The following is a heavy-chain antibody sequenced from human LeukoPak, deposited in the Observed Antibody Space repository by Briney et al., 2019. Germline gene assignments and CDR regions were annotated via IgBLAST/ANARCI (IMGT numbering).Heavy chain of an antibody. J-gene: IGHJ3*02. D-gene: IGHD1-1*01. CDR1: GFTFSSYA. Sequence: GGSLRLSCAASGFTFSSYAMHWVRQAPGKGLEWVAVISYDGSNKYYADSVKGRFTISRDNSKNSLYLQMNSLRAEDTAVYYCARETSYAFDIWGQGTMVTVSS. V-gene: IGHV3-30-3*01. CDR2: ISYDGSNK. CDR3: ARETSYAFDI.